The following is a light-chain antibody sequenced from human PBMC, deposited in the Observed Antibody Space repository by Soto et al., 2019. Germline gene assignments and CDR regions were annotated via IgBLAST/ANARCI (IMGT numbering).Light chain of an antibody. V-gene: IGKV1-27*01. CDR1: QGISDY. J-gene: IGKJ1*01. Sequence: DIQMTQSPSSLSASVGDRVTITCRASQGISDYLAWYQQKPGKVPKLLIYGASTLQSGVPSRFSGSGSGTDFTLTISSLQPEDVATYYCQKYNSAPRTFGQGTQVEIK. CDR2: GAS. CDR3: QKYNSAPRT.